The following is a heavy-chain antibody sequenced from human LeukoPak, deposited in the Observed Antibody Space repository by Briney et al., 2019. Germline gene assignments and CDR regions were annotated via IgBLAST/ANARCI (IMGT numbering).Heavy chain of an antibody. D-gene: IGHD6-19*01. CDR1: RFTFSSYA. CDR3: AKERGGWSPERLDY. V-gene: IGHV3-23*01. J-gene: IGHJ4*02. CDR2: ISGSGDDT. Sequence: PGGSLRLSCAASRFTFSSYAMSWVRQAPGKGLEWVSGISGSGDDTFYADSVKGRFTISRDNSKNTLYLQMSSLRAEDTAVYFCAKERGGWSPERLDYWGQGTLVTVSS.